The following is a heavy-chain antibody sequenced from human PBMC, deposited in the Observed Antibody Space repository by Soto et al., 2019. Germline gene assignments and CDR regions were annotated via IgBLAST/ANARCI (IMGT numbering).Heavy chain of an antibody. J-gene: IGHJ4*02. CDR2: IYFGGST. V-gene: IGHV4-39*01. CDR1: GGSISSSTYY. CDR3: ARHSGYNYFYNFDY. D-gene: IGHD5-18*01. Sequence: QLQLQESGPGLLKPSETLSLFCTVSGGSISSSTYYWGWIRQPPGKGLEWIGSIYFGGSTYHNPSLKRRVTISVDSSKNQFSLRVISVTAADTAVYYCARHSGYNYFYNFDYGGQGTLLRVSS.